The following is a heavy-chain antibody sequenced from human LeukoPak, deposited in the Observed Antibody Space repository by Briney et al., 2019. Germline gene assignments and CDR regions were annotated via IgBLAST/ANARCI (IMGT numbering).Heavy chain of an antibody. CDR2: ISGNSVST. D-gene: IGHD6-13*01. Sequence: GGSLRLSCAVSGFTFSSYAMSWVRQAPGKGLEWVSGISGNSVSTYYADSVKGRLTISRDNSKNTLFLQMSSLRAEDTAVYYCARAYSSSWYDFWGQGTLVTVSS. J-gene: IGHJ5*01. CDR1: GFTFSSYA. V-gene: IGHV3-23*01. CDR3: ARAYSSSWYDF.